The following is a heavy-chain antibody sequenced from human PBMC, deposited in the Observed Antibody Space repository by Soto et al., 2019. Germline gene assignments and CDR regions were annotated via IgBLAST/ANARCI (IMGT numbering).Heavy chain of an antibody. Sequence: PSETLSLTCTVSGGSISSYYWSWIRQPPGKGLEWIGYIYYSGSTNYNPSLKSRVTISVDTSKNQFSLKLSSVTAADTAVYYCAGRHIVVVTAIPFDHWGQGTLVTVS. J-gene: IGHJ4*02. V-gene: IGHV4-59*12. CDR3: AGRHIVVVTAIPFDH. CDR2: IYYSGST. D-gene: IGHD2-21*02. CDR1: GGSISSYY.